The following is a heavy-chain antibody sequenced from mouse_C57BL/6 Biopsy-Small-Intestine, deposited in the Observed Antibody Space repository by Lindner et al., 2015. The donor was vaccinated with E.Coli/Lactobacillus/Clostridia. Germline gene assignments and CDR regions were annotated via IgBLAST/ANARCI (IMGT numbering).Heavy chain of an antibody. D-gene: IGHD1-1*01. CDR3: ARDLPPFIGVNDYHGMDV. J-gene: IGHJ1*01. Sequence: SVKVSCKVPGKTFFDYYIHWVRQAPGQGFEWMGWIRPNGGGTNIAQKFRGRVTMTSDTSISTVYMELSTLEADDTAVYYCARDLPPFIGVNDYHGMDVWGQGTTVTVSS. CDR1: GKTFFDYY. V-gene: IGHV1-72*04. CDR2: IRPNGGGT.